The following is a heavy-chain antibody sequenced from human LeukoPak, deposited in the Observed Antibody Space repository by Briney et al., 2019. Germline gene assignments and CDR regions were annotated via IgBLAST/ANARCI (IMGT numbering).Heavy chain of an antibody. V-gene: IGHV3-7*01. D-gene: IGHD3-22*01. CDR2: IKEDGSEK. J-gene: IGHJ4*02. CDR1: GFTLSTYW. Sequence: GGSLRLSCAASGFTLSTYWMSWVRQAPGKGLEWVANIKEDGSEKYYGDSVKGRFTISRDNAKNSLYLQMNSLRAEDTAVYYSARDRSGYQWGQGTLVTVSS. CDR3: ARDRSGYQ.